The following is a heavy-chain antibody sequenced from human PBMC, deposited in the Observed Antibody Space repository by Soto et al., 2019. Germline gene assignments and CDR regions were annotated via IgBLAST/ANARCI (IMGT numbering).Heavy chain of an antibody. CDR2: ISYDGSIT. CDR3: ARAYYYDRQSKEAFDY. V-gene: IGHV3-30-3*01. J-gene: IGHJ4*02. D-gene: IGHD3-3*01. CDR1: GFTFNTYT. Sequence: ESGGGVVQPGRSLRLSCAASGFTFNTYTMHWARQAPGKVLEWVAVISYDGSITYYGDSVKGRFTISRDNSKKTLFLQMNSLGAEDTAVYSCARAYYYDRQSKEAFDYWGQGTLVTVSS.